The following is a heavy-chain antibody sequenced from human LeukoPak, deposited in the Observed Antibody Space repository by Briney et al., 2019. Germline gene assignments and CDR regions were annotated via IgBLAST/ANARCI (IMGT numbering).Heavy chain of an antibody. V-gene: IGHV4-59*01. D-gene: IGHD6-6*01. CDR2: IYYSGST. J-gene: IGHJ3*02. CDR1: GGSISSYF. Sequence: SETLSLTCTVSGGSISSYFWSWIRQPPGKGLEWIGYIYYSGSTNYNPSLKSRVTISVDTSKNQFSLKVSSVTAADTAVYYCAREGEYSSSPDAFDIWGQGTMVTVSS. CDR3: AREGEYSSSPDAFDI.